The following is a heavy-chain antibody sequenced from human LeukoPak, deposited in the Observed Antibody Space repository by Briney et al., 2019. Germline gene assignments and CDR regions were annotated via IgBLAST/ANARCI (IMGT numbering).Heavy chain of an antibody. CDR2: IYYSGST. CDR3: ARGGVPSYHFDY. CDR1: GGSISSYY. Sequence: SETLSLTCTVSGGSISSYYWSWIRQPPGKGLEWIGYIYYSGSTNYNPSLKSRVTISVDTSKNQFSLKLSSVTAADTAVYYCARGGVPSYHFDYWGQGTLVTVSS. D-gene: IGHD2-2*01. J-gene: IGHJ4*02. V-gene: IGHV4-59*08.